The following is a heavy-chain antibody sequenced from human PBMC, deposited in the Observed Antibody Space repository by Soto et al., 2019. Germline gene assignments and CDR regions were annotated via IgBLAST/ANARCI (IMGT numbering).Heavy chain of an antibody. CDR1: GGSISSYF. J-gene: IGHJ4*02. CDR3: ARDLASVPRAFDY. V-gene: IGHV4-59*01. Sequence: SETLSLTCSVSGGSISSYFYIWVRAPPGKGLEWIGSVYYTGTTDYNPSLKSRVTISVDTSKNHFSLNLRSVTAADTAIYYCARDLASVPRAFDYWGRGTLVTVSS. CDR2: VYYTGTT. D-gene: IGHD6-13*01.